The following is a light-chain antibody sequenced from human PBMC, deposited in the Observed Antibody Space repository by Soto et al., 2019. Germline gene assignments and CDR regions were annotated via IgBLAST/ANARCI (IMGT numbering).Light chain of an antibody. J-gene: IGKJ5*01. V-gene: IGKV1-39*01. CDR2: GAS. CDR1: ENIARH. CDR3: QQSYSTLSIT. Sequence: DIQMTQSPSSLSASVGDRITITCRASENIARHLNWYQQKPGKAPNLLIYGASNLQNGVPLRFRGGGSGTDFTLTISNLQPEDFATYYCQQSYSTLSITFGQGTRLEIK.